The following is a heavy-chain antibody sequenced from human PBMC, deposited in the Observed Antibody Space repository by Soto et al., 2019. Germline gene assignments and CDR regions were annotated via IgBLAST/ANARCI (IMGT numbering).Heavy chain of an antibody. CDR1: GGTITTGGHF. Sequence: PSETLSLTCTVSGGTITTGGHFWSWIRQYPGKGLEWIGYIYYSGTTHYNPSLKSRVTISIDTSKNQFSLNLSSVTAADTAVYYCARVVGGSYLDYWGQETRVTVSS. V-gene: IGHV4-31*03. D-gene: IGHD2-21*01. CDR2: IYYSGTT. J-gene: IGHJ4*02. CDR3: ARVVGGSYLDY.